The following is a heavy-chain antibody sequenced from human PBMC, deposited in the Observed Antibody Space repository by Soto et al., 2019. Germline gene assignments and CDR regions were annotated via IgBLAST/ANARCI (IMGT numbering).Heavy chain of an antibody. CDR2: MSGSGGST. J-gene: IGHJ4*02. CDR1: GFTFRSYA. V-gene: IGHV3-23*01. CDR3: AKGGISGVVTTYFDY. Sequence: EGSLRLSYAASGFTFRSYAMSWVRQAPGKGLEWVSLMSGSGGSTYYSDSVKGRFTISRDNSKNALYLQLSSLKVEDTAVYYCAKGGISGVVTTYFDYWGQGT. D-gene: IGHD3-3*01.